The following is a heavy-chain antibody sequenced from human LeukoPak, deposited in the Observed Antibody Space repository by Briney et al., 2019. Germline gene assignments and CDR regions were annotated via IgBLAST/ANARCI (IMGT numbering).Heavy chain of an antibody. D-gene: IGHD3-22*01. J-gene: IGHJ6*02. V-gene: IGHV4-59*01. CDR1: GGSFSGYY. Sequence: PSETLSLTCAVYGGSFSGYYWSWIRQPPGKGLEWIGYIYYSGSTNYNPSLKSRVTISVDTSKNQFSLKLSSVTAADTAVYYCARDRGPPYYYDSSGYYYRSLGYYYGMDVWGQGTTVTVSS. CDR2: IYYSGST. CDR3: ARDRGPPYYYDSSGYYYRSLGYYYGMDV.